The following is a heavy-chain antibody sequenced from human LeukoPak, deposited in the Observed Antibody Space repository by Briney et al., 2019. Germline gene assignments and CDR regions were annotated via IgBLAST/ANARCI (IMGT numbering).Heavy chain of an antibody. V-gene: IGHV4-30-2*02. Sequence: SETLSLTCAVSGGSISSGGYSWSWIRQPPGKGLEWIGYIYHSGSTYYNPSLKSRVTISVDRSKNQFSLKLSSVTAADTAVYYCARRYSSSWFWDYWGQGTLVTVSS. CDR3: ARRYSSSWFWDY. CDR1: GGSISSGGYS. J-gene: IGHJ4*02. D-gene: IGHD6-13*01. CDR2: IYHSGST.